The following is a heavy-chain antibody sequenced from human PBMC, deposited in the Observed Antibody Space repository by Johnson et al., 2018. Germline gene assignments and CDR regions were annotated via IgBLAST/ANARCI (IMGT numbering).Heavy chain of an antibody. CDR1: GGTFSTYA. D-gene: IGHD6-6*01. Sequence: VQLVESGAEVKKPGSSVKLSCKASGGTFSTYAVSWVRQTPGRGLEWLGGIVPILGAANHAQKFTGRLTITADESTGTAYMQLSSLTSEDTAIYYCARGGGSSTFDHWGQGTPVTVS. CDR2: IVPILGAA. CDR3: ARGGGSSTFDH. J-gene: IGHJ4*02. V-gene: IGHV1-69*01.